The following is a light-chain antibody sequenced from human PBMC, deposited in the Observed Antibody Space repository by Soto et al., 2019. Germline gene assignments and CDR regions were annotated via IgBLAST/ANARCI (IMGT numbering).Light chain of an antibody. V-gene: IGLV2-8*01. J-gene: IGLJ2*01. Sequence: QSALTQPPSASGSPGQSVTISCTGTSSDVGGYNYVSWYQQHPGNAPKLMIYEVSKRPSGVPDRFSGSNSGNTASLTVSGRQAEDEDDYYCSSYAGRNNLVFGGGTKVTVL. CDR3: SSYAGRNNLV. CDR2: EVS. CDR1: SSDVGGYNY.